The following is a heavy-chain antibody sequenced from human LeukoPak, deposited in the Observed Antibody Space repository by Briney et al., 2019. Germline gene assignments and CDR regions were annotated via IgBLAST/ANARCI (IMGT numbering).Heavy chain of an antibody. V-gene: IGHV1-18*01. D-gene: IGHD5-18*01. J-gene: IGHJ4*02. Sequence: ASVKVSCKASGYTFTLYGITWVRQAPGQGLEWVGWISAYNGNTNYAQKLQGRVTMTTDTSTSTAYMELRSLRSDDTAVYYCARVYSYGFAGYYFDYWGQGTLVTVSS. CDR1: GYTFTLYG. CDR3: ARVYSYGFAGYYFDY. CDR2: ISAYNGNT.